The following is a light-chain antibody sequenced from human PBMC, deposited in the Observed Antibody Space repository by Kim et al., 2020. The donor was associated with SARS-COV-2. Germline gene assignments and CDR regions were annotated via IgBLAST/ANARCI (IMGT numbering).Light chain of an antibody. Sequence: DIQMTQPPSSLSASVGDRVTITCRASQGINNYLAWLQQKPGKAPKSLIYNAFTLQSGVPSRFSASGFGTDFTLTISSLQPEDFATYYCQQYKSYPYTFGQGTKLEI. J-gene: IGKJ2*01. CDR3: QQYKSYPYT. V-gene: IGKV1-16*01. CDR2: NAF. CDR1: QGINNY.